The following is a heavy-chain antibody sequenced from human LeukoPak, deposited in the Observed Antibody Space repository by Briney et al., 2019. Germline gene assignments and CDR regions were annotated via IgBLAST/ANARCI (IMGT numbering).Heavy chain of an antibody. V-gene: IGHV4-39*07. CDR1: GGSISSSSYY. CDR2: IYYSGST. CDR3: VGRYSGYDLADVERYGMDV. J-gene: IGHJ6*02. D-gene: IGHD5-12*01. Sequence: PSETLSLTCTVSGGSISSSSYYWGWIRQPPGKGLEWIGSIYYSGSTYYNPSLKSRVTISVDASKNQFSLKLSSVTAADTAVYYSVGRYSGYDLADVERYGMDVWGQGTTVTVSS.